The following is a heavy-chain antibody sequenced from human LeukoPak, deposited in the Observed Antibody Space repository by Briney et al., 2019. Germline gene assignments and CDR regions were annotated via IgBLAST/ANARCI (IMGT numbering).Heavy chain of an antibody. D-gene: IGHD4-17*01. CDR1: GGAFSSYT. J-gene: IGHJ5*02. CDR2: IIPILGIA. Sequence: ASVKFSCKASGGAFSSYTISWLRQAPGQGLEWMGRIIPILGIANYAQKFQGRVTITADKSTSTGYMELSSLRCVDTAVYDFARDPGDYGVTNWFDPWGQATLVTVSS. V-gene: IGHV1-69*04. CDR3: ARDPGDYGVTNWFDP.